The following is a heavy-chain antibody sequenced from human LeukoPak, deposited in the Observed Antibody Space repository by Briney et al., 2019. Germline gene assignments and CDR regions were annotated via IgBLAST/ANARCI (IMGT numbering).Heavy chain of an antibody. D-gene: IGHD5-18*01. CDR2: INHSGST. Sequence: PSETLSLTCAVYGGSFSGYYWSWIRQPPGKGLEWIGEINHSGSTNYNPSLKSRVTISVDTSKNQFSLKLSSVTAADTAVYYCARGEYSRYGYSGYYYGMDVWGQGTTVTVSS. J-gene: IGHJ6*02. CDR1: GGSFSGYY. CDR3: ARGEYSRYGYSGYYYGMDV. V-gene: IGHV4-34*01.